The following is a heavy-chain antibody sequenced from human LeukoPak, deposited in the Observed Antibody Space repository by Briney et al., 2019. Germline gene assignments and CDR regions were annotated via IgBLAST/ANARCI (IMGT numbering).Heavy chain of an antibody. D-gene: IGHD3-22*01. CDR2: ISSSSSYI. Sequence: GGSLRLSCAASGFTFSSYSMNWVRQAPGKGLEWVSSISSSSSYIHYADSVKGRFTISRDNAKNSLYLQMNSLRAEDTAVYYCASEDYDSSGVLDYWGQGTLVTVSS. CDR3: ASEDYDSSGVLDY. CDR1: GFTFSSYS. V-gene: IGHV3-21*01. J-gene: IGHJ4*02.